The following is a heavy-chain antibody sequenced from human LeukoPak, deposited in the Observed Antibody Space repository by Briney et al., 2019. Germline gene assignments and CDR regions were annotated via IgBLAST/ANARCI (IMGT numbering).Heavy chain of an antibody. Sequence: GGSLRLSCAAPGFTFSSHPMSWFRQAPGKGLDWVSAISSRGGGTYYAGSVKGRLTISRDNSKNPLYLQMNSLRAEDTAIYYCAKNGDRGAYCSGGTCYPYYYYYMDVWGKGTTVTISS. CDR3: AKNGDRGAYCSGGTCYPYYYYYMDV. V-gene: IGHV3-23*01. CDR2: ISSRGGGT. D-gene: IGHD2-15*01. J-gene: IGHJ6*03. CDR1: GFTFSSHP.